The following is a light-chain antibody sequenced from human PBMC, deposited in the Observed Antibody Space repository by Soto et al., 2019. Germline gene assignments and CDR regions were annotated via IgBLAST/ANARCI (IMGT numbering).Light chain of an antibody. Sequence: DIQMTQSPSSLSASVGDRVTITCRASQSISSYLNWYQQKPGKAPKLLFYAASSLQSGVPSRFSGVGFGTDFTLTISSLQPEDFATYYGQQGYGTPSTLGKGTKREIK. J-gene: IGKJ2*01. CDR3: QQGYGTPST. V-gene: IGKV1-39*01. CDR2: AAS. CDR1: QSISSY.